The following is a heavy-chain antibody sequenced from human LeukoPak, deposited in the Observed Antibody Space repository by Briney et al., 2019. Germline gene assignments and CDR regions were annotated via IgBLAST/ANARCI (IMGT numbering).Heavy chain of an antibody. D-gene: IGHD3-10*01. V-gene: IGHV2-5*01. CDR3: AHKGRGSGSFTM. CDR2: HYWNNDK. Sequence: SGPTLVNPTQTLTLTCTFSGFSLSTTGVAVGWIRQPPGKALEWLAVHYWNNDKSYSPSLKSRLTVTKDSSKNQVVLIMTNMDPVDTATYYCAHKGRGSGSFTMWGQGTLVTVSS. J-gene: IGHJ4*02. CDR1: GFSLSTTGVA.